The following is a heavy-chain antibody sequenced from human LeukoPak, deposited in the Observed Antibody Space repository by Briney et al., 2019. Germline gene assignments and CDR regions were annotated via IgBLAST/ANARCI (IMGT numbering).Heavy chain of an antibody. V-gene: IGHV3-9*01. J-gene: IGHJ3*02. CDR3: AKDQIAAAGPPDAFDI. D-gene: IGHD6-13*01. CDR2: ISWNSGSI. Sequence: GGSLRLSCAASGFTFDDYAMPWVRHAPGKGLEWVSGISWNSGSIGYADSVKGRFTISRDNAKNSLYLQMNSLRAEDTALYYCAKDQIAAAGPPDAFDIWGQGTMVTVSS. CDR1: GFTFDDYA.